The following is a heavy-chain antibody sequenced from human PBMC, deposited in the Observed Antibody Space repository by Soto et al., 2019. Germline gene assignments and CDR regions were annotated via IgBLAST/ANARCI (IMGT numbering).Heavy chain of an antibody. J-gene: IGHJ4*02. V-gene: IGHV1-18*01. D-gene: IGHD1-1*01. CDR2: LSAHNGNT. CDR1: GYTFTSYG. Sequence: QVHLVQSGAEVKKPGASVKVSCKASGYTFTSYGITWVRQAPGQGLEWMGWLSAHNGNTDYAQKLQGRVIVTRDTSTSTAYMELRSLRSDDPAVYYCARGRYGDYWGQGALVTVSS. CDR3: ARGRYGDY.